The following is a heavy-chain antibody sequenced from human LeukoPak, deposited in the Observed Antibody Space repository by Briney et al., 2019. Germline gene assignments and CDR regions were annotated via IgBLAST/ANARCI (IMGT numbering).Heavy chain of an antibody. D-gene: IGHD3-10*01. CDR3: ARYVVYGSGKYYSDY. J-gene: IGHJ4*02. CDR1: GGSISSSNYF. CDR2: INYGGTT. Sequence: SETLSLICTVSGGSISSSNYFWSWIRQPPGQELEWIASINYGGTTYHNPSLKSRVTISVDTSKNQFSLRLSSVTAADTAVYLCARYVVYGSGKYYSDYWGQGSLVSVSS. V-gene: IGHV4-39*01.